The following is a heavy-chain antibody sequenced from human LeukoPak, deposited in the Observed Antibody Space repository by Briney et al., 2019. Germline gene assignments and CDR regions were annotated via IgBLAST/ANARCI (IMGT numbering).Heavy chain of an antibody. Sequence: SETLSLTCTVSGGSISSSSYYWGWIRQPPGKGLEWIGSIYYSGSTYYNPSLKSRVTISVDTSKNQFSLKLSPVTAADTAVYYCARLINGYSYGLCYYYMDVWGKGTTVTVSS. J-gene: IGHJ6*03. D-gene: IGHD5-18*01. V-gene: IGHV4-39*01. CDR3: ARLINGYSYGLCYYYMDV. CDR2: IYYSGST. CDR1: GGSISSSSYY.